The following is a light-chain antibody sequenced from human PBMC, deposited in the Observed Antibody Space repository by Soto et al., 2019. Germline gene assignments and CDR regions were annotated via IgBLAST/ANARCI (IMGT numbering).Light chain of an antibody. J-gene: IGLJ2*01. Sequence: QSVLTQPPSASGAPGQRVTISCSGGSSNIGSNPVNWYQQFPGTAPKLLIYDDSQRPSGVPDRFSGSKSDTSASLALSGLQSEDEAHYYCAAWDDSLNGLVFGGGTKLTVL. CDR3: AAWDDSLNGLV. CDR2: DDS. V-gene: IGLV1-44*01. CDR1: SSNIGSNP.